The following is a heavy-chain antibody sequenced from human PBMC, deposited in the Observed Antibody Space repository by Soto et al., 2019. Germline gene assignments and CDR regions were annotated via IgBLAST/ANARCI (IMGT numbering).Heavy chain of an antibody. CDR3: ARTTYYYDSSGYHLGDWFDP. CDR1: GYTFTSYA. V-gene: IGHV1-3*01. J-gene: IGHJ5*02. Sequence: GASVKVSCKASGYTFTSYAMHWVRQAPGQRLEWLGWINAGNGNTKYSQKFQGRVTITRDTSASTAYMELSSVTAADTAVYYCARTTYYYDSSGYHLGDWFDPWGQGTLVTVSS. D-gene: IGHD3-22*01. CDR2: INAGNGNT.